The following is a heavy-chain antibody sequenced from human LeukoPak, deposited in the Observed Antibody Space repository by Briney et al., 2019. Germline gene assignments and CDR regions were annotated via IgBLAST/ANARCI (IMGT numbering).Heavy chain of an antibody. CDR2: IDPNGGGT. J-gene: IGHJ4*02. CDR3: ARALSRYQLSFHS. V-gene: IGHV1-2*02. D-gene: IGHD3-16*02. CDR1: VYSFTASY. Sequence: ASVKVSCKASVYSFTASYMHSVRQAPGQGLEWMGWIDPNGGGTNYAQQFQGRVTMTRDTSISTAYMELSSLTSDDTAVYYRARALSRYQLSFHSWGQGTLLTVSS.